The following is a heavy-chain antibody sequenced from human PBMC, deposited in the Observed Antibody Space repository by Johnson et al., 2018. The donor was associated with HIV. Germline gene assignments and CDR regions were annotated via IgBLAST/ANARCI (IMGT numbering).Heavy chain of an antibody. V-gene: IGHV3-30-3*01. CDR3: AREGDSSGMVFLDAFDI. D-gene: IGHD3-22*01. CDR1: GFTFSSYA. CDR2: ISYDGSNK. J-gene: IGHJ3*02. Sequence: QVQLMESGGGVVQPGRSLRLSCAASGFTFSSYAMHWVRQAPGKGLEWVAVISYDGSNKYYADSVKGRFTISRDNSKNTLYLQMNSLRAVDTAVYYCAREGDSSGMVFLDAFDIWGQGTMVTVSS.